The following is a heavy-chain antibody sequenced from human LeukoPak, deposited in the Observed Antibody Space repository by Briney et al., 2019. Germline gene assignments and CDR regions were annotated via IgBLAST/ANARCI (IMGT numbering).Heavy chain of an antibody. J-gene: IGHJ4*02. CDR1: GFTFSSYA. D-gene: IGHD1-26*01. V-gene: IGHV3-23*01. CDR3: AKGRDGGSYLTTFDY. Sequence: GGSLRLSCAASGFTFSSYAMSWVRQAPGKGLEWVSAISGSGGSTYYADSVKGRFTISRDNSKNTLVLQTNSLRAEDTAVYYCAKGRDGGSYLTTFDYWGQGTLVTVSS. CDR2: ISGSGGST.